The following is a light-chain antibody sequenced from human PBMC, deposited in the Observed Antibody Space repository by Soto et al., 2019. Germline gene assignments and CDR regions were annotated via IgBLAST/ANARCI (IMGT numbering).Light chain of an antibody. J-gene: IGLJ3*02. Sequence: QSVLTQPASVSGSPGQSITISCTGTNSDVGGYNYVSWYQQRPGKAPKLIISEVSARPSGVSIRFSGSKSGNTASLTISGLQAEDAADYFCSSYTSRSTLVFGVGTKLTVL. CDR1: NSDVGGYNY. V-gene: IGLV2-14*01. CDR3: SSYTSRSTLV. CDR2: EVS.